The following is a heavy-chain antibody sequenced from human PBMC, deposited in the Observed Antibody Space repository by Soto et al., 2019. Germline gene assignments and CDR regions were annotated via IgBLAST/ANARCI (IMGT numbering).Heavy chain of an antibody. J-gene: IGHJ3*02. V-gene: IGHV3-11*01. Sequence: QVQLVESGGGLVKPGGSLRLSCAASGFTFSDYYMSWIRQAPGKGLEWVSYISSSGSNIYYADSVKGRFTISRDNANNSLYLQMNSLRDEDTAVYYCARGSFLYKHDAFDIWGQRTMVTVSS. CDR2: ISSSGSNI. D-gene: IGHD1-1*01. CDR3: ARGSFLYKHDAFDI. CDR1: GFTFSDYY.